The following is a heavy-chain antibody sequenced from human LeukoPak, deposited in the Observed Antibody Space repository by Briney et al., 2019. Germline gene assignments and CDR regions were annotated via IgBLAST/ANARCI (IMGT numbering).Heavy chain of an antibody. J-gene: IGHJ3*02. CDR3: ARGGREQQRRDIFDI. CDR1: GFTSSNYN. Sequence: GGTLTLSCIASGFTSSNYNMNWFRQPPGQGPEWVSSISNGSSYIDYADSLKGRFSVAGDNAKNSLHLQMHSLRAEDTAVYYCARGGREQQRRDIFDIWGQGTMVTVSS. CDR2: ISNGSSYI. V-gene: IGHV3-21*01. D-gene: IGHD3-9*01.